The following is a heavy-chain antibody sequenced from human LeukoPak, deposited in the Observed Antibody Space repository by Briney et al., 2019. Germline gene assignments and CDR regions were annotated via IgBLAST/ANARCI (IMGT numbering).Heavy chain of an antibody. CDR1: GFTFVIHW. J-gene: IGHJ5*02. CDR2: IEKYGSEK. V-gene: IGHV3-7*01. CDR3: ARARTMIVTNWFDP. Sequence: GGSLRLSCATSGFTFVIHWMAWVRQAPGKGLEWVANIEKYGSEKYYVDSVKGRFTISRDNAKNSVYLQMNSLRAEDTAVYYCARARTMIVTNWFDPWGQGTLVTVSS. D-gene: IGHD3-22*01.